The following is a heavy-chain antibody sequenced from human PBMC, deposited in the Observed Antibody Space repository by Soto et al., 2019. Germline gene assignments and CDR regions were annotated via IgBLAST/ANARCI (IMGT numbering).Heavy chain of an antibody. CDR1: GFTFSTSD. D-gene: IGHD3-16*01. V-gene: IGHV3-30*18. CDR3: AKLVDKSLDDY. J-gene: IGHJ4*02. CDR2: VSYDERNI. Sequence: SCVASGFTFSTSDMHWVRQAPGQGLEWVAVVSYDERNIYYADSVKGRFSVSRDNSKNTLFLHMNSLRAEDTAVYFCAKLVDKSLDDYWGQGALVTVSS.